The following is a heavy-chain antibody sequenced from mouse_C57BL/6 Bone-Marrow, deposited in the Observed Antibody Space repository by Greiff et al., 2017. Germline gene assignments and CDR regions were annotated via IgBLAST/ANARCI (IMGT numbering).Heavy chain of an antibody. Sequence: QVQLQQPGAELVKPGASVKVSCKASGYTFTSYWMHWVKQRPGQGLEWIGRIHPSDSDTNYNQKFKGKATLTVYKSSSTAYMQLSSLTSEDSAVYYCAIKAYYSNYGDYWGQGTTLTVSS. D-gene: IGHD2-5*01. CDR1: GYTFTSYW. J-gene: IGHJ2*01. CDR3: AIKAYYSNYGDY. V-gene: IGHV1-74*01. CDR2: IHPSDSDT.